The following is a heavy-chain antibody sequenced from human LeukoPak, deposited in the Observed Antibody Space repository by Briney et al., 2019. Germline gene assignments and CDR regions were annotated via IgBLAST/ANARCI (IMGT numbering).Heavy chain of an antibody. CDR3: ARGLKVMDY. CDR2: ISSSGSTI. CDR1: GFTFSSYE. Sequence: PGGSLRLSCAASGFTFSSYEMNWVRQAPGKGLEWVSYISSSGSTIYYADSVKGRFTISRDNAKNSLYLQINSLRAEDTAVYYCARGLKVMDYWGQGTLVTVSS. V-gene: IGHV3-48*03. J-gene: IGHJ4*02. D-gene: IGHD2-8*01.